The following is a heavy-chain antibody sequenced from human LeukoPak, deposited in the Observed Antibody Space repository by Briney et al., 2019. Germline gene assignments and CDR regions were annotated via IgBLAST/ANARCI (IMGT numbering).Heavy chain of an antibody. D-gene: IGHD5-12*01. Sequence: SETLSLTCAVYGGSFSGYYWSWIRQPPGKGLEWIGEINHSGSTNYNPSLKSRVTISVDTSKNQFSLKLSSVTAADTAVYYCARERVYSGYESYNWFDPWGQGTLVTVSS. CDR3: ARERVYSGYESYNWFDP. CDR2: INHSGST. J-gene: IGHJ5*02. CDR1: GGSFSGYY. V-gene: IGHV4-34*01.